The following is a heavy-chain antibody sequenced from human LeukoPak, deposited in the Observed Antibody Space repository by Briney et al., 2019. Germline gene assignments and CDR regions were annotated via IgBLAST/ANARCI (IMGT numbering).Heavy chain of an antibody. CDR1: GGSISSSSYY. CDR2: IYYSGST. Sequence: SETLSLTCTVSGGSISSSSYYWGWIRQPPGKGLEWIGSIYYSGSTYYNPSLKSRVTISVDTSKNQFSLKLSSVTAADTAVYYCARSVTKDYYYYYMDVWGKGTTVTISS. J-gene: IGHJ6*03. V-gene: IGHV4-39*07. D-gene: IGHD4-17*01. CDR3: ARSVTKDYYYYYMDV.